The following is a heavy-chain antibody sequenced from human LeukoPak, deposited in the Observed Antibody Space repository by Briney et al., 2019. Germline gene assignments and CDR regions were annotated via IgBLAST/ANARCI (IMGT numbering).Heavy chain of an antibody. V-gene: IGHV4-59*01. CDR3: ARGSGSYLFDY. D-gene: IGHD1-26*01. J-gene: IGHJ4*02. Sequence: SETLSLTCTVSGGSISSYYWSWIRQPPGKGLEWIGYIYYSGSTNYNPSLKSRVTISVDTSKNQFSLKLSSVTAADTAVHYCARGSGSYLFDYWGQGTLVTVSS. CDR2: IYYSGST. CDR1: GGSISSYY.